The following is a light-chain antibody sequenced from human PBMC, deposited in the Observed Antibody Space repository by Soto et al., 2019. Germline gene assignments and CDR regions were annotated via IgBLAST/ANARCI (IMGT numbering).Light chain of an antibody. CDR1: QSVSSY. V-gene: IGKV3-11*01. J-gene: IGKJ1*01. Sequence: EIVLTQSPATLSLSPGEGATLSCRASQSVSSYLAWYQQKPGQAPRLLIYDASNRATGIPARFSGSGSGTDFTLIISSLEPEDFAVYYCQHYGNSLWTFGQGTKVEI. CDR3: QHYGNSLWT. CDR2: DAS.